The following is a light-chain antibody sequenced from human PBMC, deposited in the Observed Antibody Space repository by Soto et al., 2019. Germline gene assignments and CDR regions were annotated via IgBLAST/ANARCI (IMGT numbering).Light chain of an antibody. V-gene: IGLV2-11*01. CDR3: SSFSSSGTGV. CDR2: DVG. J-gene: IGLJ3*02. CDR1: SSDVGGYNY. Sequence: QSVLTQPRSVSGSPGQSVTISCTGTSSDVGGYNYVSWYQQHPGKAPKLMIYDVGKRPSGVPDRFSGSKSDNTASLTISGLQAEDEADYYCSSFSSSGTGVFGGGTKLTVL.